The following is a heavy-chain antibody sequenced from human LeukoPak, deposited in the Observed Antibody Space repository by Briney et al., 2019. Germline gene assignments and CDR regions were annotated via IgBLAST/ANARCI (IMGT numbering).Heavy chain of an antibody. CDR3: TRGPSYHSKWVGGMWFDP. CDR2: MNPKSAHT. V-gene: IGHV1-8*01. J-gene: IGHJ5*02. Sequence: ASVKVSCKASGYTFTSYDIHWVRQASGHGLEWMGWMNPKSAHTGLAQRFQGRVTLTRNTSISTAYMELSSLTSEDTAMYYCTRGPSYHSKWVGGMWFDPWGQGTLVTVSS. CDR1: GYTFTSYD. D-gene: IGHD3-10*01.